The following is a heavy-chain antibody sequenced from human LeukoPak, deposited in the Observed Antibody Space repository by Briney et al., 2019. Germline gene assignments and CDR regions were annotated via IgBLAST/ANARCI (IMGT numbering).Heavy chain of an antibody. CDR3: AKRSTSYDAFDI. Sequence: GGSLRLSCAASGFTFSSYSMNWVRQAPGKGLEWVSSISSSSSYIYYADSVKGRFTISRDNAKNSLYLQMNSLRAEDTAVYYCAKRSTSYDAFDIWGQGTMLTVSS. J-gene: IGHJ3*02. CDR1: GFTFSSYS. D-gene: IGHD2-2*01. V-gene: IGHV3-21*01. CDR2: ISSSSSYI.